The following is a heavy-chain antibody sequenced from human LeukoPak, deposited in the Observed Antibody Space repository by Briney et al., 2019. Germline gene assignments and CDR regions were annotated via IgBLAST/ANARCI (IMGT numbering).Heavy chain of an antibody. Sequence: GGTLRLSCAASGFTFRRYGMSWVRQAPGKGLEWVSALSGSGGNTFYADSVKGRFTISRDNSKNTLYLQMNSLRAEDTAVYYCARYTTYYYDSSAAFDIWGQGTMVTVSS. V-gene: IGHV3-23*01. CDR2: LSGSGGNT. J-gene: IGHJ3*02. CDR1: GFTFRRYG. D-gene: IGHD3-22*01. CDR3: ARYTTYYYDSSAAFDI.